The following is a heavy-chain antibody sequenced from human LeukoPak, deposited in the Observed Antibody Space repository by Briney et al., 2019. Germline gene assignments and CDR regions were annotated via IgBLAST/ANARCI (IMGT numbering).Heavy chain of an antibody. V-gene: IGHV1-2*06. D-gene: IGHD3-9*01. CDR1: GYTFNGYY. Sequence: ASVKVSCKASGYTFNGYYMHWVRQAPRQGLEWMGRINPNSGGTNYAQKFQGRVTMTRDTSISTAYMVLFSLRSDDTAIYYCARQVDWESSYFDYWGQGTLVTVSS. CDR3: ARQVDWESSYFDY. J-gene: IGHJ4*02. CDR2: INPNSGGT.